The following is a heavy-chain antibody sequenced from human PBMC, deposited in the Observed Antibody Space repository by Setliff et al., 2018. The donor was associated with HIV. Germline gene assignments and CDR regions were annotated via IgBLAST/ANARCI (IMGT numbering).Heavy chain of an antibody. V-gene: IGHV1-8*03. Sequence: ASVKVSCKASGYSFTNYDIYWVRQASGQGLEWMGWMNPNSANTGYAQKFQGRVTITADKSTSTAYMELRSLRYEDTAIYYCARDKREVGATSYWGQGTLVTVSS. CDR1: GYSFTNYD. CDR3: ARDKREVGATSY. J-gene: IGHJ4*02. D-gene: IGHD1-26*01. CDR2: MNPNSANT.